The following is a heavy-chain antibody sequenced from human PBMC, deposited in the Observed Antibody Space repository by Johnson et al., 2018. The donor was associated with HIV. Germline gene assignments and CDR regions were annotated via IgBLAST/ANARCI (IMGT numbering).Heavy chain of an antibody. Sequence: QVQLVESGGGVVQPGRSLRLSCAASGFRFSTYALHWVRQTPGKGLEWVALISDDGNNKYYADSVKGRFTISRDNSKNSLYLQMNSLRTEDTALYYCAKGRDGDSDAFDIWGQGTMVTVSS. CDR1: GFRFSTYA. D-gene: IGHD4-17*01. CDR3: AKGRDGDSDAFDI. CDR2: ISDDGNNK. J-gene: IGHJ3*02. V-gene: IGHV3-30-3*01.